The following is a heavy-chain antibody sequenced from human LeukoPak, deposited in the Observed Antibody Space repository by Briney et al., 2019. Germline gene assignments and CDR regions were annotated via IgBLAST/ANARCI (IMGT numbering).Heavy chain of an antibody. CDR3: ARYREGYNYVPHALDI. CDR2: IYASGNT. V-gene: IGHV4-61*02. D-gene: IGHD5-24*01. Sequence: PSQTLSLTCTVSGASFSSTDYFWNWLRQPAGKGLEWLVRIYASGNTYYNPSLRSRITMSLDTSKNQFSLNMNSVTAADSAVYFCARYREGYNYVPHALDIWGQGTVVTVSS. J-gene: IGHJ3*02. CDR1: GASFSSTDYF.